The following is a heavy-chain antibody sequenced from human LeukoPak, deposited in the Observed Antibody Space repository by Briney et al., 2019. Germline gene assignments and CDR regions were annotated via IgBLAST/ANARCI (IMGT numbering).Heavy chain of an antibody. J-gene: IGHJ6*02. Sequence: SQTLSLTCTVSGGSISSGGYYWSWIRQHPGKGLEWIGYIYYSGSTYYNPSLKSRVIISVDTSKNQFSLKLSSVTAADTAVYYCARDSGDYVIGYYYGMDVWGQGTTVTVSS. CDR3: ARDSGDYVIGYYYGMDV. CDR1: GGSISSGGYY. CDR2: IYYSGST. D-gene: IGHD4-17*01. V-gene: IGHV4-31*03.